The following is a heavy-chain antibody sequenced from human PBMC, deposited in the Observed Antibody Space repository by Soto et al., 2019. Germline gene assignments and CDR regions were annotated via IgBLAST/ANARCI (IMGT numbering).Heavy chain of an antibody. D-gene: IGHD3-3*01. CDR2: IWYDGSNK. CDR3: AGEKGDFWSGYYTLDAFDI. V-gene: IGHV3-33*01. Sequence: HPGGSLRLSCAASGFTFSSYGMHWVRQAPGKGLEWVAVIWYDGSNKYYADSVKGRFTISRDNSKNTLYLQMNSLRAEDTAVYYCAGEKGDFWSGYYTLDAFDIWGQGTMVTVSS. J-gene: IGHJ3*02. CDR1: GFTFSSYG.